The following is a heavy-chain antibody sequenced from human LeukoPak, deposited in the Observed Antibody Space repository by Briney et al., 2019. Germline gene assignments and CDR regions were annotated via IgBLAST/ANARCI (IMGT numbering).Heavy chain of an antibody. D-gene: IGHD2-15*01. CDR2: FYRGGNT. CDR3: ATSKSATYDGLDL. V-gene: IGHV3-53*01. J-gene: IGHJ3*01. CDR1: GFTVSSGH. Sequence: GGSLRLSCAVSGFTVSSGHMHWVRQAPGQGLEWVATFYRGGNTYHADSVKGRLTVSRDNLKNTVSLQIDSLRAEDTAVYYCATSKSATYDGLDLWGQGTRVTVSS.